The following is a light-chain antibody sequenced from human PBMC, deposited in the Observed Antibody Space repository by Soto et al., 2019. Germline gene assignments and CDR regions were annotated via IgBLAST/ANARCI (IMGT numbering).Light chain of an antibody. CDR1: QSVSSSY. Sequence: EIVLKQSPGTLSLSPGERATLSCRASQSVSSSYLAWYQQKPGQAPRLLIYDASTRATGIPDRFSGGGSGTEFTLTISSLQSEDFVVYYCQQYNSWPPITFGQGRLLAI. CDR3: QQYNSWPPIT. J-gene: IGKJ5*01. CDR2: DAS. V-gene: IGKV3-15*01.